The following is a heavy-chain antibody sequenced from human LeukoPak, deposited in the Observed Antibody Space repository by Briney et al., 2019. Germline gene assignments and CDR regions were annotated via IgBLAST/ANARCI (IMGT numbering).Heavy chain of an antibody. Sequence: SETLSLTCAVSGGSISSGGYSWSWIRQPPGKGLEWIGYIYHSGSTYYNPSLKSRVTISVDRSKNQFSLKLSPVTAADTAVYYCALSTYYYDSSGYPNYFDYWGQGTLVTVSS. CDR2: IYHSGST. D-gene: IGHD3-22*01. CDR1: GGSISSGGYS. V-gene: IGHV4-30-2*01. CDR3: ALSTYYYDSSGYPNYFDY. J-gene: IGHJ4*02.